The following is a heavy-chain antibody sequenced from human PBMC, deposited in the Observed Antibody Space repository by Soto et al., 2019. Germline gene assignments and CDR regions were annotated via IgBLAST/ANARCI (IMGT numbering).Heavy chain of an antibody. Sequence: PETLSLTCTVSGGSISSYYWSWIRQPPGKGLEWIGYIYYSGSTNYNPSLKSRVTISVDTSKNQFSLKLSSVTAADTAVYYCARQGSGWYDWFDPWAQGTLVTVSS. CDR2: IYYSGST. J-gene: IGHJ5*02. V-gene: IGHV4-59*08. CDR1: GGSISSYY. CDR3: ARQGSGWYDWFDP. D-gene: IGHD6-19*01.